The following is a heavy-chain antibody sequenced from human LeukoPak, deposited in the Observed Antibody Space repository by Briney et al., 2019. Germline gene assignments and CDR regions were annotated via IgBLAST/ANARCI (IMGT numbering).Heavy chain of an antibody. CDR1: GGSMTSGDYY. CDR2: S. D-gene: IGHD2-2*01. J-gene: IGHJ6*02. Sequence: SETLSLTCTVSGGSMTSGDYYWGWIRQSPGTGLQWIGASYQGASLKSRVTISLDTSKNQFSLRLTSVTAADTAVYYCARVLGLYQEGMDVWGPGITVTVSS. CDR3: ARVLGLYQEGMDV. V-gene: IGHV4-39*07.